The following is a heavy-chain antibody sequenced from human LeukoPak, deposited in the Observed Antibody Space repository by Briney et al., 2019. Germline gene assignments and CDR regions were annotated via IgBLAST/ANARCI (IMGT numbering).Heavy chain of an antibody. CDR1: GYTFTGYY. CDR2: INPSGGST. Sequence: GASVKVSCKASGYTFTGYYMHWVRQAPGQGLEWMGIINPSGGSTSYAQKFQGRVTMTRDMSTSTVYMELSSLRSEDTAVYYCARDLAVTTGFDYWGQGTLVTVSS. V-gene: IGHV1-46*01. J-gene: IGHJ4*02. D-gene: IGHD4-17*01. CDR3: ARDLAVTTGFDY.